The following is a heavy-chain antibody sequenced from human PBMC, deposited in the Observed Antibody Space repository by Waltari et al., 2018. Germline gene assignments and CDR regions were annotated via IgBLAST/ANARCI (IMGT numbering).Heavy chain of an antibody. CDR2: IYHSGST. J-gene: IGHJ4*02. CDR1: GYSISSGYY. D-gene: IGHD1-26*01. CDR3: ARVGSGSYVDY. Sequence: QVQLQESGPGLVKPSETLSLTCAVSGYSISSGYYWGWIRQPPGKGLEWIGSIYHSGSTYYNPSLKSRVTISVDTSKNQFSLKLSAVTAADTAVYYCARVGSGSYVDYWGQGTLVTVSS. V-gene: IGHV4-38-2*01.